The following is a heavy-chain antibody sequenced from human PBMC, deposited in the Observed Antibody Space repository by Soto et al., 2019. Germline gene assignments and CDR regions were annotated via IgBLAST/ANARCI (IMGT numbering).Heavy chain of an antibody. CDR1: GGTFSSYA. V-gene: IGHV1-69*01. J-gene: IGHJ4*02. Sequence: QVQLVQSGAEVKKPGSSVKVSCKASGGTFSSYAISWVRQAPGQGLEWMGGIIPIFGTANYPQKFQGRVTITADESTSTAYMELSSLRSEDTAVYYCAILPTYYYDSSGYRDFDYWGQGTLVTVSS. CDR2: IIPIFGTA. D-gene: IGHD3-22*01. CDR3: AILPTYYYDSSGYRDFDY.